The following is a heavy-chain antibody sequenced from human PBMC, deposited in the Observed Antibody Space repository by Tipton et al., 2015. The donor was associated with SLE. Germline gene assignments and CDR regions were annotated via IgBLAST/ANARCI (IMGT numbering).Heavy chain of an antibody. CDR2: IFPNGTT. D-gene: IGHD3-10*01. V-gene: IGHV4-4*09. Sequence: TLSLTCTVSGGSINNYYWTWIRHPAGKGLEWIGYIFPNGTTFSNPSLKSRVTISMATSRNQFSLKLTSVTAADTAVYYCTRGAILLWFGDWGQGTLVTVSS. CDR1: GGSINNYY. CDR3: TRGAILLWFGD. J-gene: IGHJ4*02.